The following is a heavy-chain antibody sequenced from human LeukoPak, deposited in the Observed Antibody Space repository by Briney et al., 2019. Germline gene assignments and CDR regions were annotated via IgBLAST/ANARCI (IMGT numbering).Heavy chain of an antibody. D-gene: IGHD5-24*01. CDR1: GFTFSSFG. CDR2: IRYAGVDE. J-gene: IGHJ4*02. Sequence: GGSLRLSCAASGFTFSSFGMHWVRQAPGKRLEWVAFIRYAGVDEYYADSVKGRFTISRDNSKNTLYLQMDSLRVEDTAVYYCAKEYGDRPDYFDYWGQGTLVTVSS. CDR3: AKEYGDRPDYFDY. V-gene: IGHV3-30*02.